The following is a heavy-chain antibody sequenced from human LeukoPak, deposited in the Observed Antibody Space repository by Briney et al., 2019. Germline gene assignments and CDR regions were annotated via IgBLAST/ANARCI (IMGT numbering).Heavy chain of an antibody. Sequence: GESLKISCKGSGYSFPNYWIGWVRQMPGKGLECMGIIHPGDSDARYSPSFQGQVTISADKSITTAYLQWSSLKASDTAMYYCAVGTGYYFDLWGQGTLVTVSS. J-gene: IGHJ4*02. D-gene: IGHD3/OR15-3a*01. CDR1: GYSFPNYW. V-gene: IGHV5-51*01. CDR2: IHPGDSDA. CDR3: AVGTGYYFDL.